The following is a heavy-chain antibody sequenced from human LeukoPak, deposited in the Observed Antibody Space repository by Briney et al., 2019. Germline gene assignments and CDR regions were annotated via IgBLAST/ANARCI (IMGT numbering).Heavy chain of an antibody. J-gene: IGHJ6*02. CDR3: ARDLAYYYYYGMDV. CDR1: GFTFSDYY. CDR2: ISSSGSTI. Sequence: GGSLRLSCAASGFTFSDYYMSWIRQAPGKGLEWVSYISSSGSTIYYADSVKGRFTISRDNAKNSLYLQMNSLRAEDTAVYYCARDLAYYYYYGMDVWGQGTTVTVSS. V-gene: IGHV3-11*01.